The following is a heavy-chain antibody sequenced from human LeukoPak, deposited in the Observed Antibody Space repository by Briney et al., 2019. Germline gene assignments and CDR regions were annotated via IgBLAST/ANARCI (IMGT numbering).Heavy chain of an antibody. CDR2: IYYSGCT. V-gene: IGHV4-59*01. D-gene: IGHD3-22*01. J-gene: IGHJ3*02. CDR1: GGSISIYY. CDR3: ARGGYYYDSSGYPYSFDAFDI. Sequence: KPSETLSLTCTVSGGSISIYYWSWIRQPPGKGLEWIGYIYYSGCTNYNPSLKSRVTISVDTSKNQFSLKLSSVTAADTAVYYCARGGYYYDSSGYPYSFDAFDIWGQGTMVTVSS.